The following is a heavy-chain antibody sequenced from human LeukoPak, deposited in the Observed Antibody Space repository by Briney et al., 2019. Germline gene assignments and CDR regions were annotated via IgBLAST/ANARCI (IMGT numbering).Heavy chain of an antibody. CDR3: ARGNPGVIDY. V-gene: IGHV1-46*01. J-gene: IGHJ4*02. D-gene: IGHD3-10*01. Sequence: ASVTVSCTASGYTFTSYYMHWVRQAPGQGLEWMGIINPSGGSTSYAQKLQGRVTMTRDTSTSTVYMELSSLRSEDTAVYYCARGNPGVIDYWGQGTLVTVSS. CDR1: GYTFTSYY. CDR2: INPSGGST.